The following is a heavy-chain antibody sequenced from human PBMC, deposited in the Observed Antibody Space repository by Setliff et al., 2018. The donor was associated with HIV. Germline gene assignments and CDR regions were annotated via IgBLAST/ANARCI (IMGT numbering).Heavy chain of an antibody. V-gene: IGHV4-61*01. J-gene: IGHJ4*02. CDR3: ASLNYYDSSGYYPH. CDR1: GGSVSSVNYY. CDR2: IHYTGST. Sequence: NPSETLSLTCSVSGGSVSSVNYYWSWIRQPPGKGLEWIGYIHYTGSTTYNPSLKSRVTISVDTSKNQFSLKLSSVTAADTAVYYCASLNYYDSSGYYPHWGQGTLVTVSS. D-gene: IGHD3-22*01.